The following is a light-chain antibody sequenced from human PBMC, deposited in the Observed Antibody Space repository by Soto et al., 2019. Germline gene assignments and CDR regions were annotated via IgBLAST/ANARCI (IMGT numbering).Light chain of an antibody. J-gene: IGLJ3*02. CDR2: DVT. Sequence: QSALTQPRSVSGSPGQSVTISCTGTSSDVGNYNYVSWYQQHPGKAPKLMIYDVTKRPSGVPDHFSGSKSGNTASLTISGLQAEDEADYYCCSYAGSYAVVFGGGTKLTVL. V-gene: IGLV2-11*01. CDR3: CSYAGSYAVV. CDR1: SSDVGNYNY.